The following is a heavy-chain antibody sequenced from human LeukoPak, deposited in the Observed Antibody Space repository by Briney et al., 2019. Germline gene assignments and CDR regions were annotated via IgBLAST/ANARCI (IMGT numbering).Heavy chain of an antibody. V-gene: IGHV4-4*07. CDR1: GGSLSSYY. CDR3: ARDVHPTERRGWLRVPFSFDY. CDR2: IYTSGST. J-gene: IGHJ4*02. Sequence: PSETLSLTCTVSGGSLSSYYWNWIRQPAGKGLEWIGRIYTSGSTNYNPSLKSRVTMSVDTSKNQFSLKLSSVTAADTAVYCCARDVHPTERRGWLRVPFSFDYWGQGTLVTVSS. D-gene: IGHD6-19*01.